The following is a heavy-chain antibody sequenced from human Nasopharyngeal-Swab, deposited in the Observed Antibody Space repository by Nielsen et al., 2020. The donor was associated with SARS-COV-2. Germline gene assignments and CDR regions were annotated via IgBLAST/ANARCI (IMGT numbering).Heavy chain of an antibody. CDR1: GGSISSSNW. Sequence: GSLRLSCAVSGGSISSSNWWSWVRQPPGKGLEWIGTIFHSGNTYYNPSLKGRVTISVDTSKNQFSLELTSVTAADTAVYYCARQCVPVVGPCNWLNPWGQGALVTVSS. D-gene: IGHD6-19*01. CDR2: IFHSGNT. CDR3: ARQCVPVVGPCNWLNP. J-gene: IGHJ5*02. V-gene: IGHV4-4*02.